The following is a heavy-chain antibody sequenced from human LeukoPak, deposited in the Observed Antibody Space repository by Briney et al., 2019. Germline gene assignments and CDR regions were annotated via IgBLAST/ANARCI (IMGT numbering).Heavy chain of an antibody. Sequence: ASVKVSCKASGYTFTSYYMHWVRQAPGQGLEWMGIINPSGGSTSYAQKFQGRVTMTRDTSTSTVYMELSSLRSEDTAVYYCARANYYDSSGYYGEVDYWGQGTLVTVS. J-gene: IGHJ4*02. D-gene: IGHD3-22*01. CDR1: GYTFTSYY. V-gene: IGHV1-46*01. CDR3: ARANYYDSSGYYGEVDY. CDR2: INPSGGST.